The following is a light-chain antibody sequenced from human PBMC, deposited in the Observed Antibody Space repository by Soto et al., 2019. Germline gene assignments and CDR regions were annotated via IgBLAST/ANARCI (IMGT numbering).Light chain of an antibody. J-gene: IGKJ2*01. CDR2: CGS. CDR1: QSVSSN. CDR3: QQYNNWPPYT. V-gene: IGKV3-15*01. Sequence: EIVMTQSPATLSVSPGERATLSCRASQSVSSNLAWYQQKPGQAPRLLIYCGSTMSTGMPARCSGSGSGTEFTLTISSLQSEDFAVYYCQQYNNWPPYTFGQGPKLEIK.